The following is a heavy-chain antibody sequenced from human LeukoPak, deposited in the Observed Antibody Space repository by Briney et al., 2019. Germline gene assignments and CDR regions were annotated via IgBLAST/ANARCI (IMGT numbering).Heavy chain of an antibody. Sequence: ASVKVSCKASGYTFTIYYMHWVRQAPGQGLEWMGIINPSGGSTTYAQKFQGRVTMTRDTSTSTVYMELSSLRSEDTAVYYCARDIMVMTYYYYYGMDVWGQGTTVTVPS. CDR3: ARDIMVMTYYYYYGMDV. V-gene: IGHV1-46*01. CDR1: GYTFTIYY. CDR2: INPSGGST. J-gene: IGHJ6*02. D-gene: IGHD2-21*02.